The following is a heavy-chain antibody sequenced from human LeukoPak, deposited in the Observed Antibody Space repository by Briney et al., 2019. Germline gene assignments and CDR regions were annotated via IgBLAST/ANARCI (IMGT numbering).Heavy chain of an antibody. CDR3: AKEGIYGDSYFDF. D-gene: IGHD4-17*01. CDR1: GFTFSSYG. Sequence: GGSLRLSCAASGFTFSSYGMHWVRQAPGKGLEWVAAVSFDGSNEYYADSVRGRFTISRDNSKNTVYLQMNSLRAEDTAVYYCAKEGIYGDSYFDFWGQGTLVTVSS. CDR2: VSFDGSNE. V-gene: IGHV3-30*18. J-gene: IGHJ4*02.